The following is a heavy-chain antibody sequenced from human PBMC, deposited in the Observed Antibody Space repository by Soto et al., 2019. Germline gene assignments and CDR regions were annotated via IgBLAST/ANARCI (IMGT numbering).Heavy chain of an antibody. CDR3: ARVNYDYVWGSYRPYGMDV. J-gene: IGHJ6*02. V-gene: IGHV4-30-2*01. Sequence: QLQLQESGSGLVKPSQTLSLTCAVSGGSISSGGYSWSWIRQPPGKGLEWIGYIYHSGSTYYNPSLRSRVPISVDRSTNQFPLKLRSVTAADTAVYYCARVNYDYVWGSYRPYGMDVWGQGTTVTVSS. CDR2: IYHSGST. CDR1: GGSISSGGYS. D-gene: IGHD3-16*02.